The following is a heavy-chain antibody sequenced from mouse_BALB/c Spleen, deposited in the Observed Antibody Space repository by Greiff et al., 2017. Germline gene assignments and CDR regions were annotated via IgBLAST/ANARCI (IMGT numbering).Heavy chain of an antibody. J-gene: IGHJ4*01. CDR2: ISSGSSTI. D-gene: IGHD2-1*01. CDR1: GFTFSSFG. V-gene: IGHV5-17*02. Sequence: EVMLVESGGGLVQPGGSRKLSCAASGFTFSSFGMHWVRQAPEKGLEWVAYISSGSSTIYYADTVKGRFTISRDNPKNTLFLQMTSLRSEDTAMYYCARYGRSAMDYWGQGTSVTVSS. CDR3: ARYGRSAMDY.